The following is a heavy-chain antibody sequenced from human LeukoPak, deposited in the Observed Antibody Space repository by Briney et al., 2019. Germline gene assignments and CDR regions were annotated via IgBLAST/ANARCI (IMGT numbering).Heavy chain of an antibody. CDR1: GYTFTSYA. V-gene: IGHV1-3*01. Sequence: ASVKVSCKASGYTFTSYAMHWVRQAPGQRLEWMGWINAGNGNTKYSQKFQDRVTITRDTSASTAYMELSSLRSEDTAVYYCARDYWNRDVRYFDYWGQGTLVTVSS. D-gene: IGHD1-1*01. J-gene: IGHJ4*02. CDR2: INAGNGNT. CDR3: ARDYWNRDVRYFDY.